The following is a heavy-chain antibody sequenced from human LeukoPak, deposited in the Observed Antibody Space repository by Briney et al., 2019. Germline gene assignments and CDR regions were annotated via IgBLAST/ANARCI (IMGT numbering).Heavy chain of an antibody. CDR2: MFYSGST. V-gene: IGHV4-39*01. J-gene: IGHJ4*02. CDR1: GGSTSSTSYY. CDR3: AKGYYGSGPSPQFDY. D-gene: IGHD3-10*01. Sequence: PSETLSLTCTVSGGSTSSTSYYWGWVRQPPGKGLEWIGSMFYSGSTYYNPSLQSRVTISVDMSKKQFSLKLSSVTAEDTAVYYCAKGYYGSGPSPQFDYWGQGTLVTVSS.